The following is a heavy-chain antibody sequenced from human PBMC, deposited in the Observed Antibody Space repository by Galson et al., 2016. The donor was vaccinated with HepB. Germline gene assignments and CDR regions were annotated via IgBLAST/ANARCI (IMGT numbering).Heavy chain of an antibody. Sequence: SLRLSCAASGFRFSAYWMAWVRQAPGKGLEYVANVNEDGSGTPYKDAATGRCTISSDNAKNSVGLQMNSQRAEDTALYYCWSGYNSGIWGQGTRVTVSS. J-gene: IGHJ3*02. V-gene: IGHV3-7*01. CDR1: GFRFSAYW. CDR2: VNEDGSGT. CDR3: WSGYNSGI. D-gene: IGHD6-19*01.